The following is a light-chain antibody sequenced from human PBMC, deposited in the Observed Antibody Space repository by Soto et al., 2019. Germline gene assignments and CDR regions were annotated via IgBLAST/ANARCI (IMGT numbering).Light chain of an antibody. J-gene: IGKJ4*01. V-gene: IGKV3-11*01. Sequence: EIVLTQSPATLSLSPGERATLSCRASQSVSSYLVWFQQKPGQTPRLLIYDASKRATGIPARFSGSGSGTDFTLTVSGLEPEDFAVYYCQQRSSWPLTFGGGTKVDIK. CDR2: DAS. CDR3: QQRSSWPLT. CDR1: QSVSSY.